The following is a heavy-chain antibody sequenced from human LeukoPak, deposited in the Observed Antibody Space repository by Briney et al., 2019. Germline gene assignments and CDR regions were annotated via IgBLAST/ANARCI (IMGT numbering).Heavy chain of an antibody. J-gene: IGHJ4*02. CDR2: LNQYGNDK. Sequence: GGSLRLSCAASGFTFSSYWMTWVRQAPGKGLEWVANLNQYGNDKYYADSVRGRFTISRDNARDSLYLQMNSLRAEDTAVYYCARARDGYNRKFDYWGQGTLVTVSS. CDR1: GFTFSSYW. V-gene: IGHV3-7*01. D-gene: IGHD5-24*01. CDR3: ARARDGYNRKFDY.